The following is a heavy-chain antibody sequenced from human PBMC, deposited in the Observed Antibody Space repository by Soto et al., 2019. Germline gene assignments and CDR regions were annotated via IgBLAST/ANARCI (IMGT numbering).Heavy chain of an antibody. D-gene: IGHD3-22*01. J-gene: IGHJ4*02. V-gene: IGHV3-23*01. CDR3: AKNLPDSSGYYFGY. CDR1: GFPFSSYA. Sequence: VGSLPISCAPSGFPFSSYAMSWVRQAPGKGLEWVSTISGICCSTYYADSVKGRFTISRDNSKNTLYVQMNSLRAEDTAVYYCAKNLPDSSGYYFGYWGQGTLVTVSS. CDR2: ISGICCST.